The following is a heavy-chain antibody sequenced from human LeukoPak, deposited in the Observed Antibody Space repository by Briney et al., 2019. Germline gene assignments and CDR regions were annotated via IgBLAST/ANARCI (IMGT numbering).Heavy chain of an antibody. Sequence: GASVKVSCKASGGTFSSFAISWVRQAPGQGLEWMGRIIPIFGIANYAQKFQDRVTITADRSTSTAYMELSSLRPEDTAVYYCARDGGYCSSASCYKYFDYWGQGTLVTVSS. V-gene: IGHV1-69*04. CDR1: GGTFSSFA. J-gene: IGHJ4*02. D-gene: IGHD2-2*02. CDR3: ARDGGYCSSASCYKYFDY. CDR2: IIPIFGIA.